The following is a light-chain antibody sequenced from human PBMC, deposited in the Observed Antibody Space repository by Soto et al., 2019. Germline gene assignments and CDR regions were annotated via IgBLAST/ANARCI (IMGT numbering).Light chain of an antibody. CDR3: QQDENWPPYS. V-gene: IGKV3-15*01. CDR1: QSVGPN. J-gene: IGKJ2*03. CDR2: WAS. Sequence: TQSPATLSVSLGEEVTLSCRASQSVGPNLAWYQHRPGQAPRLLIHWASTRASGVPSRFRGSGHGTDFTITISDRQSEDVGSYYGQQDENWPPYSFGQGTKLELK.